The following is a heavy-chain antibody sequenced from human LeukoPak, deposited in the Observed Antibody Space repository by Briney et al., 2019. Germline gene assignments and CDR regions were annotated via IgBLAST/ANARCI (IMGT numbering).Heavy chain of an antibody. V-gene: IGHV3-74*01. CDR1: GFSFSTYW. CDR2: INPDGSTT. CDR3: ARDLRGNRDC. J-gene: IGHJ4*02. D-gene: IGHD4-23*01. Sequence: GGSLRLSCAASGFSFSTYWVHWVRQAPGKGLVWVSRINPDGSTTDYADSVKGRFTISRDNAKNTLYLQMNSLRAEDTAVYFCARDLRGNRDCRGQGTLVTVSS.